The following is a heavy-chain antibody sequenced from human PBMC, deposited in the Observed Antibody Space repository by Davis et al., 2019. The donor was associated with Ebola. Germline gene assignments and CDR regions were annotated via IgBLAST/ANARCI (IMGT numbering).Heavy chain of an antibody. CDR3: AKDRYYDNSPLYYESEC. V-gene: IGHV1-69*06. J-gene: IGHJ4*02. CDR2: IIPRFATA. Sequence: SVKVSCKASGGTFSSYGISWVRQAPGQGPDWMGGIIPRFATANYAQRFQGRVTITADKSRSTAYMELSSLRSEDTAVYYCAKDRYYDNSPLYYESECWGQGTLVTVSS. D-gene: IGHD3-22*01. CDR1: GGTFSSYG.